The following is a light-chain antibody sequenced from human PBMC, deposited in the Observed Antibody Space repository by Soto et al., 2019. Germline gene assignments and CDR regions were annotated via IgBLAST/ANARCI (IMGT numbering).Light chain of an antibody. CDR1: QSVSSNN. J-gene: IGKJ1*01. Sequence: EIVLPQSPDTRPLSPGERATLSCRASQSVSSNNLAWYQHKPGQPPRRLIYVPSRRATGIPDRFSGSGSGSEFTLTITRLEPEDFAVYYCQQHGSGPWTLGQGTKVQIK. CDR3: QQHGSGPWT. V-gene: IGKV3-20*01. CDR2: VPS.